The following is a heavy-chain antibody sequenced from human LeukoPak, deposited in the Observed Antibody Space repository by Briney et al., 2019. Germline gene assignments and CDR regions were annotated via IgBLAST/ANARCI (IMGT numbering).Heavy chain of an antibody. CDR1: GFTFEEYA. Sequence: GGSLRLSCIASGFTFEEYAMYWARQAPGKGLEWVSGISWNSVSIGYADSVKGRFSISRDNAKNSLYLQMNSLKTEDTALYYCAKDGEIQKWSPGGYFLDYWGQGTLVTVSS. V-gene: IGHV3-9*01. CDR3: AKDGEIQKWSPGGYFLDY. CDR2: ISWNSVSI. D-gene: IGHD5-18*01. J-gene: IGHJ4*02.